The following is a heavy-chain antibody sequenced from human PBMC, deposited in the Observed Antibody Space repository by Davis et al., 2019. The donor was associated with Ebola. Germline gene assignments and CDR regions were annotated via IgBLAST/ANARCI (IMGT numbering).Heavy chain of an antibody. D-gene: IGHD5-18*01. CDR3: ARGHTYGRWDDRFDP. Sequence: AASVKVSCKDSGYTFAAHYIHWVRQAPGQGFEWVGRINPNFGGTIYAQKFQGRVTMTIDTSINTAYMELDRLKSDDTALYYCARGHTYGRWDDRFDPWGQGTLVTVSS. CDR1: GYTFAAHY. V-gene: IGHV1-2*06. CDR2: INPNFGGT. J-gene: IGHJ5*02.